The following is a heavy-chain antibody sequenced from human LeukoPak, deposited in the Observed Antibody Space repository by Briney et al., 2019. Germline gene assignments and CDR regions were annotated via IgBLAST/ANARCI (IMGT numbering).Heavy chain of an antibody. V-gene: IGHV1-2*02. J-gene: IGHJ6*02. CDR2: INPNSGGT. D-gene: IGHD3-22*01. Sequence: ASVKVSCKASGYTFTGYYMHWVRQAPGQGLEWMGWINPNSGGTNYAQKFQGRVTMTRDTSISTAYMELRRLRSDEPAVYYCARTPRTYYYDSSGYYYYYYGMDVWGQGTTVTVSS. CDR3: ARTPRTYYYDSSGYYYYYYGMDV. CDR1: GYTFTGYY.